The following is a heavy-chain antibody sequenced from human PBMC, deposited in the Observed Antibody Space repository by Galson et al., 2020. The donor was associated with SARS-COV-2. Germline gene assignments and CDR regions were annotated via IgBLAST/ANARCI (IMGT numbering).Heavy chain of an antibody. J-gene: IGHJ4*02. CDR2: IYYSGST. CDR3: ARLYSSSPEALFDY. Sequence: TMSLTCTVSGGSISSGGYYWSWIRQHPGKGLEWIGYIYYSGSTYYNPSLKSRVTISVDTSKNQFSLKLSSVTAADTAVYYCARLYSSSPEALFDYWGQGTLVTVSS. V-gene: IGHV4-31*03. CDR1: GGSISSGGYY. D-gene: IGHD6-6*01.